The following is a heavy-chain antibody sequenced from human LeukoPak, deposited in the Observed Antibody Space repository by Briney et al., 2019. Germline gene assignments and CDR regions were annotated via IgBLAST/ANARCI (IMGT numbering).Heavy chain of an antibody. V-gene: IGHV4-59*01. CDR3: ARDLVYSSIIDAFDI. Sequence: KPSETLSLTCTVSGGSISSYYWSWIRQPPGKGLEWIGYIYYSGSTNYNPPLKSRVTISVDTSKNQFSLKLSSVTAADTAVYYCARDLVYSSIIDAFDIWGQGTMVTVSS. D-gene: IGHD6-13*01. CDR1: GGSISSYY. J-gene: IGHJ3*02. CDR2: IYYSGST.